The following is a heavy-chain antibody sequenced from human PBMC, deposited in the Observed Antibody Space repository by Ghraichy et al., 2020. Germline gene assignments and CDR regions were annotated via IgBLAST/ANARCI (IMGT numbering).Heavy chain of an antibody. CDR3: ARQRGPTTHLDY. CDR2: IFHSGRT. J-gene: IGHJ4*02. D-gene: IGHD3-10*01. Sequence: SETLSLTCSVSGGSINNAFNYWGWIRQPPGKGLECIGSIFHSGRTSYNPSLTSRVSISVDTSKNHFSLMVTSVTAADTAVYYCARQRGPTTHLDYWGRGTLVTVSS. CDR1: GGSINNAFNY. V-gene: IGHV4-39*01.